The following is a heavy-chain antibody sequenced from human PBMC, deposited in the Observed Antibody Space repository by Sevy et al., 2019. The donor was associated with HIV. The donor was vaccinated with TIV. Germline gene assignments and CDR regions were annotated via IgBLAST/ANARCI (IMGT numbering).Heavy chain of an antibody. Sequence: ASVKVSCKPSGHTFSNYAISWVRQAPGQGLEWMGGITPMFGAPDYAQKFQGRVTITADESTSTVYMQLSSLRSDDTAIYYCARDSLYATNWAFDYWGQGTLVTVSS. V-gene: IGHV1-69*13. J-gene: IGHJ4*02. CDR1: GHTFSNYA. CDR2: ITPMFGAP. D-gene: IGHD2-8*01. CDR3: ARDSLYATNWAFDY.